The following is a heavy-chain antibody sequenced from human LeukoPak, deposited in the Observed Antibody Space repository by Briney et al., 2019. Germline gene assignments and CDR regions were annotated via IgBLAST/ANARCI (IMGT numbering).Heavy chain of an antibody. CDR1: GYTFTSYD. CDR2: ISAYNGNT. D-gene: IGHD3-22*01. Sequence: ASVKVSCKASGYTFTSYDINWVRQATGQGLEWMGWISAYNGNTNYAQKLQGRVTMTTDTSTSTAYMELRSLRSDDTAVYYCARGGRYYYDSSGFGVDYWDQGTLVTVSS. CDR3: ARGGRYYYDSSGFGVDY. J-gene: IGHJ4*02. V-gene: IGHV1-18*01.